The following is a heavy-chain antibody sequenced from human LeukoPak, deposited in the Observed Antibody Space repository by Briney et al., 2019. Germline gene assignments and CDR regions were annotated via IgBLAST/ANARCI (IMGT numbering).Heavy chain of an antibody. CDR1: GFSFDDYA. CDR3: ARGTSGSTTYNRFDP. CDR2: ISWNSGSI. J-gene: IGHJ5*02. V-gene: IGHV3-9*01. Sequence: GGSLRLSCAASGFSFDDYAMHWVRQAPGKGLEWVSTISWNSGSIGYADSAKGRFTISRDNAKNSLYLQMNSLRAEDTALYYCARGTSGSTTYNRFDPWGQGTLVTVSS. D-gene: IGHD2-2*01.